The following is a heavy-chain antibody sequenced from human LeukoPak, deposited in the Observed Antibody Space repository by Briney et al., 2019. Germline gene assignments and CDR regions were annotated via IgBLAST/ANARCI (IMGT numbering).Heavy chain of an antibody. CDR1: GYTFTGYY. CDR3: ARGTYDFWSGYYPDRQFDP. J-gene: IGHJ5*02. D-gene: IGHD3-3*01. CDR2: INPNSGGT. Sequence: GASVKVSCKASGYTFTGYYMHWMRQAPGQGLEWMGRINPNSGGTNYAQKFQGRVTMARDTSISTAYMELSRLSSDDTAVYYCARGTYDFWSGYYPDRQFDPWGQGTLVTVSS. V-gene: IGHV1-2*06.